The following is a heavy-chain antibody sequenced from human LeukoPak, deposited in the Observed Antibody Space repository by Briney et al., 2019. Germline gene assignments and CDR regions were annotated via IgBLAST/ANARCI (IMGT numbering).Heavy chain of an antibody. CDR1: GFTFSSCS. CDR3: ARAYSSGYFDY. CDR2: ISYDGSNK. Sequence: GGSLRLSCAASGFTFSSCSMNWVRQAPGKGLEWVAVISYDGSNKYYADSVKGRFTISRDNSKNTLYLQMNSLRAEDTAVYYCARAYSSGYFDYWGQGTLVTVSS. V-gene: IGHV3-30*03. D-gene: IGHD6-25*01. J-gene: IGHJ4*02.